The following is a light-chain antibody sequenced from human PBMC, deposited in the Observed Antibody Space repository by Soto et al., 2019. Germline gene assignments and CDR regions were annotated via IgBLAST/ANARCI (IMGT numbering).Light chain of an antibody. CDR1: SSDVGSYNL. V-gene: IGLV2-23*01. CDR3: CSYAGSSTHVV. J-gene: IGLJ2*01. CDR2: EGS. Sequence: QSALTQPASVSGSPGQSITISCTGTSSDVGSYNLVSWYQQHPGKNPKLMIYEGSKRPSGVSNRFSGSKSGNTASLTISGRQAEDEADYYCCSYAGSSTHVVFGGGTKLTVL.